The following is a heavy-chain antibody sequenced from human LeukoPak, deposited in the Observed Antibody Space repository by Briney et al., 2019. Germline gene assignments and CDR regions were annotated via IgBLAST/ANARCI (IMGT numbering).Heavy chain of an antibody. D-gene: IGHD6-25*01. J-gene: IGHJ4*02. CDR1: GGSISSGGYS. CDR2: IYHSGST. V-gene: IGHV4-30-2*01. CDR3: ARARRGAEFDY. Sequence: SETLSLTCAVSGGSISSGGYSWSWIRQPPGKGLEWIGYIYHSGSTNYNPSLKSRVTISVDTSKNQFSLKLSSVTAADTAVYYCARARRGAEFDYWGQGTLVTVSS.